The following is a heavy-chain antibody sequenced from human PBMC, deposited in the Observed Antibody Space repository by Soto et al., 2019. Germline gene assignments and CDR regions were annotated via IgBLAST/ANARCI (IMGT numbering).Heavy chain of an antibody. CDR1: GFTFSSYA. D-gene: IGHD5-12*01. J-gene: IGHJ4*02. V-gene: IGHV3-30-3*01. CDR3: ARDGLDSGYDFDY. Sequence: GGSLRLSCAAPGFTFSSYAMHWVRQAPGKGLEWVAVISYDGSNKYYADSVKGRFTISRDNSKNTLYLQMNSLRAEDTAVYYCARDGLDSGYDFDYWGQGTLVTVSS. CDR2: ISYDGSNK.